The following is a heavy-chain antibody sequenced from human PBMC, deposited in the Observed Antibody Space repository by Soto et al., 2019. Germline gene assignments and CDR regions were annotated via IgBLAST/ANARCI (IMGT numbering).Heavy chain of an antibody. CDR2: IKQDESEK. J-gene: IGHJ4*02. CDR3: VRDVGFDYVN. V-gene: IGHV3-7*01. D-gene: IGHD3-16*01. Sequence: EVQLVESGGGLVQPGGSLRISCKGSGFSFSSYWMSWVRQAPGKGLEWGASIKQDESEKYYVDSVKGRFTISRDNVDDSVFLHMNSLSAEDTAVYFCVRDVGFDYVNWGQGTLVTVSS. CDR1: GFSFSSYW.